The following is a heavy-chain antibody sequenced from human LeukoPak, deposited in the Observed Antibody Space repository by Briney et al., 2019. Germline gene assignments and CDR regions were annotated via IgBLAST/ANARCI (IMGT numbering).Heavy chain of an antibody. J-gene: IGHJ4*02. CDR1: GFTFSSYS. V-gene: IGHV3-21*01. Sequence: GGSLRLSCAASGFTFSSYSMNWDRQAPGKGLEWVSSISSSSSYIYYADSVKGRFTISRDNAKNSLYLQMNSLRAEDTAVDYCARGVTGKIDYWGQGTLVTVSS. CDR3: ARGVTGKIDY. D-gene: IGHD7-27*01. CDR2: ISSSSSYI.